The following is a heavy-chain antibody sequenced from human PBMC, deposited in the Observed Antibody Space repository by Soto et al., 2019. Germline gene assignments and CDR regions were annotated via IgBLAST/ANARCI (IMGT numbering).Heavy chain of an antibody. CDR1: GGTFSSYT. D-gene: IGHD2-2*02. Sequence: QVQLVQSGAEVKKPGASVKVSCKASGGTFSSYTISWVRQAPGQGLEWMGRIIPILGIANYAQKFQGRVTMTADKSTRTAYVEVSSLRSEDTAVYYCAMEYCSSTSCYRDYWGQGTLVTVSS. CDR2: IIPILGIA. V-gene: IGHV1-69*02. CDR3: AMEYCSSTSCYRDY. J-gene: IGHJ4*02.